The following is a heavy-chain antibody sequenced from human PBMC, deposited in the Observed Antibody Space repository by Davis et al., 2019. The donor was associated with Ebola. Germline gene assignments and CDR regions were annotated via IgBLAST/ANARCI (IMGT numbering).Heavy chain of an antibody. V-gene: IGHV1-69*06. CDR3: ARSGLSFGVVKYHYGMDV. CDR1: GGTFNNYG. Sequence: SVKVSCKASGGTFNNYGISWVRQAPGQGLEWMGGTIPLFGTTNYAQKFQGRVTITADKSTSTAYMELSSLRSEDTAVYYCARSGLSFGVVKYHYGMDVWGKGTTVTVSS. J-gene: IGHJ6*04. D-gene: IGHD3-3*01. CDR2: TIPLFGTT.